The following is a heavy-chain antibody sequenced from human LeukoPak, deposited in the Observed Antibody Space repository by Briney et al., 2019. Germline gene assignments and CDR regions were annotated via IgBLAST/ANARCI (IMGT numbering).Heavy chain of an antibody. CDR1: GGSFSGYY. CDR2: INHSGST. CDR3: ARAAPSSSWSRRNWFDP. J-gene: IGHJ5*02. V-gene: IGHV4-34*01. Sequence: SETLSLTCAVYGGSFSGYYWSWIRQPPGKGLEWIGKINHSGSTNYNPSLKSRVTISVDTSKNQFSLKLSSVTAADTAVYYCARAAPSSSWSRRNWFDPWGQGTLVTVSS. D-gene: IGHD6-13*01.